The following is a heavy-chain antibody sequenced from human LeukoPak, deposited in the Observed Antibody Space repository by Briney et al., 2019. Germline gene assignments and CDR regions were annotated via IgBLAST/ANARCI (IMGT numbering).Heavy chain of an antibody. Sequence: SETLSLTCTVSGGSISSDYWSWIRQPPGKGLEWIGEINHSGSTNYNPSLKSRVTISVDTSKNQFSLKLSSVTAADTAVYYCARLAGGSGSYNGDYWGQGTLVTVSS. CDR3: ARLAGGSGSYNGDY. J-gene: IGHJ4*02. CDR2: INHSGST. V-gene: IGHV4-34*01. CDR1: GGSISSDY. D-gene: IGHD3-10*01.